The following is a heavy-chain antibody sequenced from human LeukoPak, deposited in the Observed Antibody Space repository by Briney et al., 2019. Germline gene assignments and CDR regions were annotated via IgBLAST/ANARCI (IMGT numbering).Heavy chain of an antibody. Sequence: GGSLRLSCAASGFTFSDYYMSWIRQAPGKGLEWVSYISSSSSTIYYADSVKGRFTISRDNAKNSLYLQMNSLRAEDTAVYYCARFRDDTASGMDVWGQGTTVTVSS. D-gene: IGHD5-18*01. CDR3: ARFRDDTASGMDV. CDR2: ISSSSSTI. V-gene: IGHV3-11*01. J-gene: IGHJ6*02. CDR1: GFTFSDYY.